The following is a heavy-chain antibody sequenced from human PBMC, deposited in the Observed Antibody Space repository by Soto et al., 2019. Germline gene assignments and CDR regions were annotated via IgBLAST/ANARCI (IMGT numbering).Heavy chain of an antibody. V-gene: IGHV4-31*03. CDR2: IYYSGST. D-gene: IGHD3-3*01. CDR1: GGSISSGGYY. J-gene: IGHJ6*02. Sequence: QVQLQESGPGLVKPSQTLSLTCTVSGGSISSGGYYWSWIRQHPGKGLEWIGYIYYSGSTYYNPSLQSRVIISVDTSKNQSSLKLSSVTAADTAVYYCAKGSLEQYGMDVWGQGTTVTVSS. CDR3: AKGSLEQYGMDV.